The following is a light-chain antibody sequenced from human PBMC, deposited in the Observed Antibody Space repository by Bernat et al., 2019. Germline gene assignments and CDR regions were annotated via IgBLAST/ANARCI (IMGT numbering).Light chain of an antibody. Sequence: AIQMTQSPSSLSASVGDRVTITCRVSQGIGNELGWYQQKPGKAPKVLIYAASTLQSGVPSRLSGSGSGTDFTLTISSLQPEDFATYYCLQDHAYPWTFGQGTKVEIK. CDR3: LQDHAYPWT. CDR1: QGIGNE. CDR2: AAS. V-gene: IGKV1-6*01. J-gene: IGKJ1*01.